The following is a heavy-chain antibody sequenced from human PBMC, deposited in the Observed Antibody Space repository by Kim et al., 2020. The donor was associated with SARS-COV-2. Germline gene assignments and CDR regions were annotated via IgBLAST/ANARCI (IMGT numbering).Heavy chain of an antibody. CDR1: GFTFNSYA. V-gene: IGHV3-23*01. CDR2: INEGGGGQ. D-gene: IGHD3-9*01. CDR3: AKDGHFDWLLSPSGYSFDA. Sequence: GGSLRLSCEASGFTFNSYAMSWVRQAPGKGLEWVASINEGGGGQNYGDSVKGRFIIYRENTKNTLYLQMNSLRVDDTALYYCAKDGHFDWLLSPSGYSFDAWGRGTLVTVSS. J-gene: IGHJ4*02.